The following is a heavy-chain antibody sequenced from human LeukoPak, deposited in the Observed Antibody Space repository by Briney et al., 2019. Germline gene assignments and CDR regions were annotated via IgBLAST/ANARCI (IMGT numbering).Heavy chain of an antibody. CDR1: GFIFKDFY. Sequence: GGSLRLSCEASGFIFKDFYMTWVRQAPGTGLEWVATINQDGSAEYYVDSAKGRFTMSRDNGKNSVFLQMDSLRAEETAVYYCARSVGAGNNYFYYGMDVWGQGTTVTVSS. CDR2: INQDGSAE. V-gene: IGHV3-7*01. D-gene: IGHD1-26*01. J-gene: IGHJ6*02. CDR3: ARSVGAGNNYFYYGMDV.